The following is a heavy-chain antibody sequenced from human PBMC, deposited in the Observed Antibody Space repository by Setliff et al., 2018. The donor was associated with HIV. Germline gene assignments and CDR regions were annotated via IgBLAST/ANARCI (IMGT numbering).Heavy chain of an antibody. CDR3: AREIRNYDFWSGYWEDHYFDS. J-gene: IGHJ4*02. CDR1: GYAFTSYA. D-gene: IGHD3-3*01. Sequence: ASVKVSCKASGYAFTSYAMHWVRQAPEQRLEWMGWINAGSGDTKYSQKFQGRVTITRDTSASTAYMELSSLRSEDTAVYYCAREIRNYDFWSGYWEDHYFDSWGQGTLVTVSS. CDR2: INAGSGDT. V-gene: IGHV1-3*01.